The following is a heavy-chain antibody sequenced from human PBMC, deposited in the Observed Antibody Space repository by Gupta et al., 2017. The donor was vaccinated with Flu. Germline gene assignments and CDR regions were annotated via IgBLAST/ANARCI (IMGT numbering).Heavy chain of an antibody. J-gene: IGHJ5*02. Sequence: EVQLVESGGGLVQPGGSLRLSCAASGFTVSSNYMSWVRQSPGKGLEWVSVIYSGGSTSYADSVKGRLTISRDNSKNTLYLQMNSLRAEDTAVYYCARDQDDSSGYGWFDPWGQGTLVTVSS. D-gene: IGHD3-22*01. V-gene: IGHV3-66*02. CDR3: ARDQDDSSGYGWFDP. CDR1: GFTVSSNY. CDR2: IYSGGST.